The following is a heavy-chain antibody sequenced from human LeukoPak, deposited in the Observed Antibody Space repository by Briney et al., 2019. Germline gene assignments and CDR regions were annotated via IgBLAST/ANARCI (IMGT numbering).Heavy chain of an antibody. V-gene: IGHV3-74*01. J-gene: IGHJ6*02. CDR1: GFTFSSYW. Sequence: GGSLRLSCAASGFTFSSYWMHWVRQAPGKGLVWVSRINSDGSSTSYADSVKGRFTISRDNAKNTLYLQMNSLRAEDTAVYYCARRDHYYYYGMDVWGQGTTVTVSS. CDR3: ARRDHYYYYGMDV. CDR2: INSDGSST.